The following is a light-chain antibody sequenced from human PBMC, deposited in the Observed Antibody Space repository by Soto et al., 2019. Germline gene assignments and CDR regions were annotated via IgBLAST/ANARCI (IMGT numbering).Light chain of an antibody. Sequence: EIQMTQSPSSLSASVGDRVTIPFGASQSISSYLNWYQQKPGKAPKLLISAASSLQSGVPSRFSGSGSGTDFTLTISSLQPEDFATYYCQQSYSTPITFGQGTRLEIK. J-gene: IGKJ5*01. CDR3: QQSYSTPIT. CDR2: AAS. CDR1: QSISSY. V-gene: IGKV1-39*01.